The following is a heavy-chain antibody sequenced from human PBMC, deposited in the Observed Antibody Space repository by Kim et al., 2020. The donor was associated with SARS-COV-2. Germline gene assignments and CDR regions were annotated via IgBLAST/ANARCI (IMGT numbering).Heavy chain of an antibody. CDR2: IDPSDSYT. D-gene: IGHD3-9*01. Sequence: GESLKISCKGSGYSFTSYWISWVRQMPGKGLEWMGRIDPSDSYTNYSPSFQGHVNISADKSISTAYLQWSSLKASDTAMYYCARLDYDILTNLRGGSWFDPWGQGTLVTVSS. CDR1: GYSFTSYW. V-gene: IGHV5-10-1*01. CDR3: ARLDYDILTNLRGGSWFDP. J-gene: IGHJ5*02.